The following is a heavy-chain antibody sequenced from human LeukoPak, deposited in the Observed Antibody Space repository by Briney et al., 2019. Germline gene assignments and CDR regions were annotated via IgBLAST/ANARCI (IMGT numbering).Heavy chain of an antibody. V-gene: IGHV4-34*01. D-gene: IGHD6-13*01. CDR2: MNQCEST. CDR3: AKGARALIAAAGTNKWFDP. CDR1: GGSFSGYY. J-gene: IGHJ5*02. Sequence: SATLSLTCAVYGGSFSGYYWSWIRQPPGKGLEWIGEMNQCESTNYNPSLKCRVTISVDTSKNQFSLKLSSVTAADTAVYYCAKGARALIAAAGTNKWFDPWGQGTLVTV.